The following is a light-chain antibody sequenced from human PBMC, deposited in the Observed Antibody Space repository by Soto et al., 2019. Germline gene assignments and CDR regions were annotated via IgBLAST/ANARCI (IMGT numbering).Light chain of an antibody. CDR3: QQYGSSPLT. CDR2: GAS. J-gene: IGKJ4*01. V-gene: IGKV3-20*01. CDR1: QSVSSN. Sequence: EIVLTQSPATLSLSPGERATLSCRASQSVSSNLACYQQKPDQAPRLLIYGASSRVFGIPDRFRGRGSGTDFTLTISRLGPEDSAVYYCQQYGSSPLTFGGGTKVDIK.